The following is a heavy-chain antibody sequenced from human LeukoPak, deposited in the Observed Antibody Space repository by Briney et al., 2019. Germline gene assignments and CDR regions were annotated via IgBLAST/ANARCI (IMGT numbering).Heavy chain of an antibody. CDR2: ISNSGGST. CDR3: AKGYCSSTSCYTGVSDY. CDR1: GFTFSSYA. D-gene: IGHD2-2*02. Sequence: GGSLRLSCAASGFTFSSYAMSWVRQAPGKGLEWVSAISNSGGSTYYADSVKGRFTISRDNSKNTLYLQMNSLRAEDTAVYYCAKGYCSSTSCYTGVSDYWGQGTLVTVSS. J-gene: IGHJ4*02. V-gene: IGHV3-23*01.